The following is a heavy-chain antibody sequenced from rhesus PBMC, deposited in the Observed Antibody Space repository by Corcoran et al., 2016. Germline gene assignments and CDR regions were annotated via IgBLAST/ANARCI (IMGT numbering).Heavy chain of an antibody. D-gene: IGHD3-34*01. CDR2: IDGNLAGT. V-gene: IGHV4-81*01. Sequence: QLQLQESGPGLVKPSETLSLTCAVSGGSISGYYWSWIRQPPGKGLEWIGNIDGNLAGTNYNPSLKSRVTISNDTSKNQFSLKRSSVTAADTAVYYCARQGYWGDYSGYWGQGVLVTVSS. J-gene: IGHJ4*01. CDR3: ARQGYWGDYSGY. CDR1: GGSISGYY.